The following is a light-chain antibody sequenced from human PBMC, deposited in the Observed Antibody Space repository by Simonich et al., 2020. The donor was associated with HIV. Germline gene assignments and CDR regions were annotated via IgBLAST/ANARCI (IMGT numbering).Light chain of an antibody. V-gene: IGKV3D-15*01. CDR3: QQCHTHPHT. CDR2: DAS. CDR1: QSVSSN. Sequence: EIVMTQSPATLSVSPGERATLSCRASQSVSSNLAWYQQKPGQAPRLLIYDASTRATSSPARFSGSGSGTEFTLTISSLQAEDVAVYFCQQCHTHPHTFGQGTKVEIK. J-gene: IGKJ2*01.